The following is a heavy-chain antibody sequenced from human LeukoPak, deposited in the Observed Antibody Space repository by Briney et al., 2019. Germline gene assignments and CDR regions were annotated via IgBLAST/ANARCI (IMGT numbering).Heavy chain of an antibody. J-gene: IGHJ1*01. CDR3: AKEIYGDSTGGRFQH. Sequence: GGSLRLSCAASGFTFSSYAMSWVRQAPGKGLEWVSVISGSGVGTYYADSVKGRFTISRDNSKNTLYLQMNSLRAEDTAVYYCAKEIYGDSTGGRFQHWGQGTLVTVS. D-gene: IGHD4-17*01. CDR1: GFTFSSYA. CDR2: ISGSGVGT. V-gene: IGHV3-23*01.